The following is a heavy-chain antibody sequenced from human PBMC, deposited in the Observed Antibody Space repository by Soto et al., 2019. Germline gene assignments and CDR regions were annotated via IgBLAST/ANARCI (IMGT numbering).Heavy chain of an antibody. CDR1: GGSISSGGYY. CDR2: IYYSGST. D-gene: IGHD3-10*01. Sequence: QVQLQESGPGLVKPSQTLSLTCTVSGGSISSGGYYWSWIRQHPGKGLEWIGYIYYSGSTYYNPSLKSRVTLSVDPAKNQSSLKLSSVTAADTAVDYCAIRNGSGSYYVDYWGQGTLVTVSS. V-gene: IGHV4-31*03. J-gene: IGHJ4*02. CDR3: AIRNGSGSYYVDY.